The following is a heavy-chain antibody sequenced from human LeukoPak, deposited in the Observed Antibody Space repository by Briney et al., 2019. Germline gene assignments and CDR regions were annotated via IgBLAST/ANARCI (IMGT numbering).Heavy chain of an antibody. D-gene: IGHD1-26*01. J-gene: IGHJ5*02. Sequence: ASVKVSCKASGYTFTGYYMHWVRQAPGQGLEWMGWINPNSGGTNYAQKFQGRVTMTRDTSISTAYMELSRLRSDDTAVYYCARGIRRSSGNYYGDNWFDPWGQGTLVTVPS. CDR1: GYTFTGYY. CDR3: ARGIRRSSGNYYGDNWFDP. V-gene: IGHV1-2*02. CDR2: INPNSGGT.